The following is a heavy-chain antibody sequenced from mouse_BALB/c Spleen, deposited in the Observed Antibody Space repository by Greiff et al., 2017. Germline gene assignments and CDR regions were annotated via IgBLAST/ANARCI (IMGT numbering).Heavy chain of an antibody. J-gene: IGHJ3*01. V-gene: IGHV5-6*02. CDR3: ARYDSSGYVRPFAY. D-gene: IGHD3-2*01. CDR1: GFTFSSYG. Sequence: EVMLVESGGDLVKPGGSLKLSCAASGFTFSSYGMSWVRQTPDKRLEWVATISSGGSYTYYPDSVKGRFTISRDNAKNTLYLQMSSLKSEDTAMYYCARYDSSGYVRPFAYWGQGTLVTVSA. CDR2: ISSGGSYT.